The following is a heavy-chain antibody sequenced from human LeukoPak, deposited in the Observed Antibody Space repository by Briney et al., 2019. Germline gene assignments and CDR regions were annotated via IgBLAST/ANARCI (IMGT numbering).Heavy chain of an antibody. J-gene: IGHJ3*02. V-gene: IGHV3-7*01. CDR3: ARDSNYYDSSAYYDTFDI. Sequence: PGGSLRLSCEASGFSFSTYWMTWVRQAPGKGLEWVANIKKDGSEKHYVDSVRGRFTISRDNARNSLYLQMSSLRVEDTAMYYSARDSNYYDSSAYYDTFDIWGQGTMVTVSS. CDR1: GFSFSTYW. D-gene: IGHD3-22*01. CDR2: IKKDGSEK.